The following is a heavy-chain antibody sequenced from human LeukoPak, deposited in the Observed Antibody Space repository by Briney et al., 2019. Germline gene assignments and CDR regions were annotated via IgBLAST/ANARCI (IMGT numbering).Heavy chain of an antibody. J-gene: IGHJ4*02. CDR2: VFYTGKT. CDR1: GGSVSTGDYY. CDR3: ARVFDS. Sequence: SETLSLTCTVSGGSVSTGDYYWGWIRQSPVKGLEWIGDVFYTGKTNYNLSLRGRATISIDTSKNQFSLKLTYVTAADSAVYYCARVFDSWGQGTLVTVSS. V-gene: IGHV4-39*07.